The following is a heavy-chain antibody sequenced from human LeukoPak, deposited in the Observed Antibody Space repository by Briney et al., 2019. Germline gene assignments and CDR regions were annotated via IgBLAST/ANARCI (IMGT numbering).Heavy chain of an antibody. Sequence: GGSLRLSCAASGFTFNNYAMSWVRQAPGKGLEWVSAISGSGGSTYYADSVKGRFTISRDNSKNTLYLQMNSLRAEDTAVYYCAKGSEYQLPHFFDYWGQGTLVTVSS. CDR1: GFTFNNYA. CDR3: AKGSEYQLPHFFDY. V-gene: IGHV3-23*01. D-gene: IGHD2-2*01. CDR2: ISGSGGST. J-gene: IGHJ4*02.